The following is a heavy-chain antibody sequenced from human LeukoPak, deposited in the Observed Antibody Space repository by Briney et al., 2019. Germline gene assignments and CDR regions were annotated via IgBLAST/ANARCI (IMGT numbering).Heavy chain of an antibody. J-gene: IGHJ4*02. Sequence: GGSLRLSCAASGFTFSSYGMHWVRQAPGKGLEWVAVTSYDGSNKYYADSVKGRFTISRDNSKNTLYLQMNSLRAEDTAVYYCAKDSSSSGWDWGQGTLVTVSS. D-gene: IGHD6-19*01. V-gene: IGHV3-30*18. CDR2: TSYDGSNK. CDR1: GFTFSSYG. CDR3: AKDSSSSGWD.